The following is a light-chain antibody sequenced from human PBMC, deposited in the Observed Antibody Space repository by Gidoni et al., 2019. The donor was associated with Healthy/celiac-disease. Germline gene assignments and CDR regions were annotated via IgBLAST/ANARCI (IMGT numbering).Light chain of an antibody. CDR2: GAS. V-gene: IGKV3-20*01. J-gene: IGKJ1*01. CDR3: QQYGSSPT. CDR1: QSVSSSY. Sequence: EIVLTQSPGTMSLSPGERATLSCRASQSVSSSYLACYQQKPGQAPRLLIYGASSRATGIPDRFSGSGSGTDFTLTISRLEPEDFAVYYCQQYGSSPTFGQXTKVEIK.